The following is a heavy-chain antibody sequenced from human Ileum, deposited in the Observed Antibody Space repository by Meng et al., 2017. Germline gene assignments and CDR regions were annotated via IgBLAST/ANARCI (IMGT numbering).Heavy chain of an antibody. D-gene: IGHD6-13*01. CDR3: AKGEGASWYLY. CDR2: IARSGDRT. CDR1: GFTFSSYD. Sequence: GESLKISCAGSGFTFSSYDMSWVRQAPGKGLEWVSNIARSGDRTYYADSVKGRFTISRDNAKNMLYLQMTSLRADDTAVYYCAKGEGASWYLYWGQGTLVTVSS. J-gene: IGHJ4*02. V-gene: IGHV3-23*01.